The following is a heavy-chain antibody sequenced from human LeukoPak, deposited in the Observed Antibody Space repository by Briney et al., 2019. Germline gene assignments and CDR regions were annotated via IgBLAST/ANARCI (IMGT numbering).Heavy chain of an antibody. D-gene: IGHD6-19*01. CDR1: GYTFTSYG. CDR2: ISAYNGNT. V-gene: IGHV1-18*01. J-gene: IGHJ6*03. CDR3: ARGAIAVAGTEDYYYYYMDV. Sequence: ASVKVSCKASGYTFTSYGISWVRQAPGQGLEWMGWISAYNGNTNYAQKLQGRVTMTTDTSTSTAYMELRSLRSDDTAVYYCARGAIAVAGTEDYYYYYMDVWGKGTTVTVSS.